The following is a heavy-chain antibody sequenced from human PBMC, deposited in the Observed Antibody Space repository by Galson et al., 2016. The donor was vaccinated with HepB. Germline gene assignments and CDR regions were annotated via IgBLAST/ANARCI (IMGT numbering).Heavy chain of an antibody. J-gene: IGHJ4*02. CDR1: GFSHFG. CDR2: ISYDGLNK. Sequence: SLRLSCAASGFSHFGMHWVRQAPGKGLEWLAVISYDGLNKYYADSVKGRFTITRAKSKDTVYLQMNSLRAEDTAFYFCVTDLWEHGSGDYYTPDYWGLGTLVTVSS. CDR3: VTDLWEHGSGDYYTPDY. V-gene: IGHV3-30*03. D-gene: IGHD3-10*01.